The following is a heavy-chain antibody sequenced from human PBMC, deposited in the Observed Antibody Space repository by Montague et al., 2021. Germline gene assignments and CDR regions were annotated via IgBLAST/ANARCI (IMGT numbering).Heavy chain of an antibody. CDR3: AKDRSGWHGALGD. CDR2: MKEDGSER. D-gene: IGHD6-19*01. CDR1: GFTFSNYW. V-gene: IGHV3-7*01. Sequence: SLRLSCAASGFTFSNYWMSWVRQAPGKGLEWVANMKEDGSERYYVESVKGRFTISRDNAKNSVYLQMNSLRAEDTAVYYCAKDRSGWHGALGDWGQGTPVTVSS. J-gene: IGHJ4*02.